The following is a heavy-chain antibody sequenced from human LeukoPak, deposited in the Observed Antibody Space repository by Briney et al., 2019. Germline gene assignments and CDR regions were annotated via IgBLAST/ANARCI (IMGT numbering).Heavy chain of an antibody. CDR1: GYTSTCYY. V-gene: IGHV1-2*02. Sequence: ASVKVSCKASGYTSTCYYMQWVRQAPGQGLEWMGWINPNSGGTNYAQKFQGSVTMTRDTSISTAYMELSRLRSDATAVYYCARDPCSGGSCYSVDYWGQGTLVTVSS. D-gene: IGHD2-15*01. CDR3: ARDPCSGGSCYSVDY. CDR2: INPNSGGT. J-gene: IGHJ4*02.